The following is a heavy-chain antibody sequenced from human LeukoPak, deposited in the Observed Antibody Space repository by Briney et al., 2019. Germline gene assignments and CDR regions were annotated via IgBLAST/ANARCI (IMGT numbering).Heavy chain of an antibody. D-gene: IGHD1-26*01. J-gene: IGHJ1*01. CDR3: ARESRRYYVNDQ. Sequence: GGSLRLSCAASGFIFSSHWMHWVRQAPGKGLVWVSRINGDGSTTNYADSVKGRFTISRDNAKNTLCLQMNSLRAEDTAVYYCARESRRYYVNDQWGQGTLVIVSS. CDR2: INGDGSTT. CDR1: GFIFSSHW. V-gene: IGHV3-74*01.